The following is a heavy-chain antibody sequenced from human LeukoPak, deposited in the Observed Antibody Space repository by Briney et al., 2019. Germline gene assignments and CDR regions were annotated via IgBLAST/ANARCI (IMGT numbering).Heavy chain of an antibody. V-gene: IGHV4-34*01. J-gene: IGHJ4*02. Sequence: SETLSLTCAVYSGSFNGYYWNWIRQPPGKGLEWIGEINHSGSTNYNPSLKSPVTISVDTSKNQFSLKLSSVTAADTAIYYCARAVSGRFDYWGQGTLVTVSS. CDR1: SGSFNGYY. CDR3: ARAVSGRFDY. CDR2: INHSGST. D-gene: IGHD6-19*01.